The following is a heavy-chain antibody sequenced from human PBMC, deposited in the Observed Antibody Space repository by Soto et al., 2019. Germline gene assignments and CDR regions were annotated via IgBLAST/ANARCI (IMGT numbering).Heavy chain of an antibody. CDR3: ARDQKVVVAATRYYYYFYMDV. J-gene: IGHJ6*03. CDR2: IYYSGST. Sequence: SETLSLTCTVSGGSISSGGYYWSWIRQHPGKGLKWIGYIYYSGSTYYNPSLKSRVTISVDTSKNQFSLKLSSVTAADTAVYYCARDQKVVVAATRYYYYFYMDVWGKGTTVTVSS. V-gene: IGHV4-31*03. CDR1: GGSISSGGYY. D-gene: IGHD2-15*01.